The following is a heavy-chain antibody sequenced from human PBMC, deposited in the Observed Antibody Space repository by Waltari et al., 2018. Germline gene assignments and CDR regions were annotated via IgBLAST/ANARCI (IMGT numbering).Heavy chain of an antibody. CDR3: AKDTRTMVRGAVFDY. D-gene: IGHD3-10*01. V-gene: IGHV3-23*01. CDR1: GFTFSSYA. Sequence: EVQLLESGGGLVQPGGSLILSCAASGFTFSSYAMIWVRQAPGEGLEWVSAISGSGGSTYYAGSVKGRFTISRDNSKNTLYLQMNSLRAEDTAVYYCAKDTRTMVRGAVFDYWGQGTLVTVSS. CDR2: ISGSGGST. J-gene: IGHJ4*02.